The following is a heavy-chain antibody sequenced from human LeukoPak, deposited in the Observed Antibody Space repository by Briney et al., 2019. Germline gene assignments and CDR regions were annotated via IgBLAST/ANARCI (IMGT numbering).Heavy chain of an antibody. CDR3: ARVGIAAAGTGWFDP. Sequence: GASVNVSCKASGYTFTSYDINWVRQATGQGLEWMGWMNPNSGNTGYAQKFQGRVTITRNTSISTAYMELSSLRSEDTAVYYCARVGIAAAGTGWFDPWGQGTLVTVSS. J-gene: IGHJ5*02. CDR2: MNPNSGNT. D-gene: IGHD6-13*01. CDR1: GYTFTSYD. V-gene: IGHV1-8*03.